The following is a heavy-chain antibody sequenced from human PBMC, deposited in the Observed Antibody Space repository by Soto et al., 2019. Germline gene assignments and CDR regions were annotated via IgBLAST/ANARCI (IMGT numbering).Heavy chain of an antibody. CDR3: ATDKVAFDM. CDR1: GYIFTGYY. V-gene: IGHV1-2*02. CDR2: INTKTGGT. Sequence: ASVKVSCKASGYIFTGYYIQWVRQAPGQGLEWMGWINTKTGGTKYAQKFQGRVTMTRDTSINTAYMEVSRLRSDDTAVYYCATDKVAFDMWGQGTMVTVSS. J-gene: IGHJ3*02. D-gene: IGHD3-9*01.